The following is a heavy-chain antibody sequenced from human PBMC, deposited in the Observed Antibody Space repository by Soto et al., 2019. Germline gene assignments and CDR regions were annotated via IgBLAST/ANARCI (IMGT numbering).Heavy chain of an antibody. CDR3: AKDSGSYYYYGMDV. CDR1: GFTFDDYA. D-gene: IGHD1-26*01. CDR2: ISWNSGSI. Sequence: GGSLRLSCAASGFTFDDYAVHWVRQAPGKGLEWVSGISWNSGSIGYADSVKGRFTISRDNAKNSLYLQMNSLRAEDTALYYCAKDSGSYYYYGMDVWGQGTTVTVSS. V-gene: IGHV3-9*01. J-gene: IGHJ6*02.